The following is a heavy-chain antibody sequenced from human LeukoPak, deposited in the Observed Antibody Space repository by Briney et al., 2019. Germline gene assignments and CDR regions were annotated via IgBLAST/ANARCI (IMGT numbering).Heavy chain of an antibody. CDR2: ISGSGGST. J-gene: IGHJ4*02. CDR1: GFTFSSYA. V-gene: IGHV3-23*01. Sequence: GGSLRLSCAASGFTFSSYAMSWVRQAPGKGLEWVSAISGSGGSTYYADSVKGRFTISRDNSKNTLYLQMNSLRAEDTALYYCAKTYGDPGRYYFDYWGQGTLVTVSS. D-gene: IGHD4-17*01. CDR3: AKTYGDPGRYYFDY.